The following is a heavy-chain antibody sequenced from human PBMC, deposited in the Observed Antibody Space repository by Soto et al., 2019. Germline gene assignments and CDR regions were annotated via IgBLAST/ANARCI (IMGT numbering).Heavy chain of an antibody. Sequence: ASVKVSCKASGYTFTSYAMHWVRQAPGKGLEWMGGIDAGDGNTKYAQKFQGRVTMTEDTSTDTAYMELSSLRSEETAVYYCATGYSRPDAFDIWGQGTMVTVSS. CDR2: IDAGDGNT. D-gene: IGHD6-13*01. CDR3: ATGYSRPDAFDI. CDR1: GYTFTSYA. V-gene: IGHV1-24*01. J-gene: IGHJ3*02.